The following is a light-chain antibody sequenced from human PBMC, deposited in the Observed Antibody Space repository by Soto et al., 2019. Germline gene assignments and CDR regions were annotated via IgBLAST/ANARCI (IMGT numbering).Light chain of an antibody. CDR1: QSVSSI. Sequence: EIVMTQSPATLSVSPGERATLSCRASQSVSSILAWYQQKPGQAPRLLIYGASTRATGIPARFSGSGSGTEFTLTISSLQSEDFAVYYCQQYNNWSRTFGQGTKVDIK. V-gene: IGKV3-15*01. CDR2: GAS. J-gene: IGKJ1*01. CDR3: QQYNNWSRT.